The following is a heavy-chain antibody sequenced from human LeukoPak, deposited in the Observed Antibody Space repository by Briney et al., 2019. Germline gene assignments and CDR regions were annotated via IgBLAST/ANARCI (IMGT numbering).Heavy chain of an antibody. CDR3: AKPITGVSSDYFDY. CDR1: GFTFSSYG. D-gene: IGHD1-20*01. J-gene: IGHJ4*02. V-gene: IGHV3-30*18. Sequence: GGSLRLSCAASGFTFSSYGIHWVRQAPGKGLEWVAVVSYDGSNKYYADSVKGRFTISRDNSKNTLYLQMNSLRAEDTAVYYCAKPITGVSSDYFDYWGQGTLVTVSS. CDR2: VSYDGSNK.